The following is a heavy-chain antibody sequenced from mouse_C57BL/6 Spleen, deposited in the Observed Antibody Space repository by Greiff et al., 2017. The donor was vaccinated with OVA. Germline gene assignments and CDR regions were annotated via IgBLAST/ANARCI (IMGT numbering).Heavy chain of an antibody. V-gene: IGHV5-17*01. D-gene: IGHD2-1*01. CDR3: ARPLYGNYFDY. Sequence: DVQLQESGGGLVKPGGSLKLSCAASGFTFSDYGMHWVRQAPEKGLEWVAYISSGSSTIYYADTVKGRFTISRDNAKNTLFLQMTSLRSEDTAMYYCARPLYGNYFDYWGQGTTLTVSS. CDR1: GFTFSDYG. CDR2: ISSGSSTI. J-gene: IGHJ2*01.